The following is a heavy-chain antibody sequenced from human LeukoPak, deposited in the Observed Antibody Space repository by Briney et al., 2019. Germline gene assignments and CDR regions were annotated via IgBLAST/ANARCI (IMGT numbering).Heavy chain of an antibody. CDR3: VSAAAGPYYFDY. CDR1: GGTFRSKA. Sequence: SVKVSCKASGGTFRSKAVTWVRQAPGQALEWMGWITPFNGNTNYAQKFQDRVTITRDRSMSTAYMELSSLRSEDTAMYYCVSAAAGPYYFDYWGQGTLVTVSS. D-gene: IGHD6-13*01. J-gene: IGHJ4*02. CDR2: ITPFNGNT. V-gene: IGHV1-45*02.